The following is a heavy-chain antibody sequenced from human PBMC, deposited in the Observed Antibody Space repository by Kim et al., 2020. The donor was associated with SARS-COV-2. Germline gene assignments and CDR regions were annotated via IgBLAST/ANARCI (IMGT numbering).Heavy chain of an antibody. CDR1: GGSFSGYY. V-gene: IGHV4-34*01. D-gene: IGHD6-19*01. Sequence: SETLSLTCAVYGGSFSGYYWSWIRQPPGKGLEWIGEINHSGSTNYNPSLKSRVTISVDTSKNQFSLKLSSVTAADTAVYYCARAGREWLGRPIFYYFDYWGHGTLVTVSS. CDR3: ARAGREWLGRPIFYYFDY. J-gene: IGHJ4*01. CDR2: INHSGST.